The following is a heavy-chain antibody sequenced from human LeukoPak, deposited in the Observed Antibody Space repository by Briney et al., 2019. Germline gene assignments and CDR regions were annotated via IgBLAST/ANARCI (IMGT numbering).Heavy chain of an antibody. V-gene: IGHV5-51*01. J-gene: IGHJ4*02. CDR3: AKGAGGSGSYYPYF. CDR1: GYSFITHW. CDR2: IYPGDSDT. Sequence: GESLKISCKASGYSFITHWIAWVRQTPGKGLEWMGIIYPGDSDTKYSPSFQGQVTISADKSISTAYLQWSSLKASDTATYYCAKGAGGSGSYYPYFWGQGTLVTVSS. D-gene: IGHD3-10*01.